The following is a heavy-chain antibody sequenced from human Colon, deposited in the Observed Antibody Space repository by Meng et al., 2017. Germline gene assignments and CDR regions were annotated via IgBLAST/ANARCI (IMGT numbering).Heavy chain of an antibody. Sequence: QEQLRQSGPGLVKPPQTLSLASAISGDSVSSNRALWHWVRQSPSRGLEWLEQTYYRSEWQNHYGVSVKSRITINADTSRNHFSLHLNSVTPEDTAVYYCTTWYGEYWGQGTLVTVSS. D-gene: IGHD3-10*01. CDR1: GDSVSSNRAL. V-gene: IGHV6-1*02. CDR2: TYYRSEWQN. CDR3: TTWYGEY. J-gene: IGHJ4*02.